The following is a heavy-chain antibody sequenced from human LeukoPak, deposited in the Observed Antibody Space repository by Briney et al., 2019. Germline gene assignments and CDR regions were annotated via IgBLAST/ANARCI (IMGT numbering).Heavy chain of an antibody. CDR2: IGYDGSNK. V-gene: IGHV3-30*02. CDR1: GFTFSTYG. D-gene: IGHD3-9*01. CDR3: AKGRYYNILTGYYVRRGLDY. Sequence: GGSLRPSCAPSGFTFSTYGMNWVRQAPGKGRGGVAFIGYDGSNKYYADSVKGRFTISRDSYKNTLFLQMNSLRAEDTAVYYCAKGRYYNILTGYYVRRGLDYWGQGTLVTVSS. J-gene: IGHJ4*02.